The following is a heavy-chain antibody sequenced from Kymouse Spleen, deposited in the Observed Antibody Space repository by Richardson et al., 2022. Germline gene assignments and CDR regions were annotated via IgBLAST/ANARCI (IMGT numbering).Heavy chain of an antibody. CDR1: GGTFSSYA. CDR3: AREAVLMVYAIYYYYYGMDV. V-gene: IGHV1-69*05. Sequence: QVQLVQSGAEVKKPGSSVKVSCKASGGTFSSYAISWVRQAPGQGLEWMGGIIPIFGTANYAQKFQGRVTITTDESTSTAYMELSSLRSEDTAVYYCAREAVLMVYAIYYYYYGMDVWGQGTTVTVSS. D-gene: IGHD2-8*01. J-gene: IGHJ6*02. CDR2: IIPIFGTA.